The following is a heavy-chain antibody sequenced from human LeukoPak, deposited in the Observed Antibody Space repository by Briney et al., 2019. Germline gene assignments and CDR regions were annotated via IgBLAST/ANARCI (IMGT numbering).Heavy chain of an antibody. D-gene: IGHD4-23*01. CDR2: INGDESST. J-gene: IGHJ4*02. CDR3: AKVVGGNSDY. Sequence: GGSLRLSCAASGFTFSSYYMHWVRQVPGKGLVWVSRINGDESSTTYADSVKGRFTISRDNSKNTLYLQMNSLRAEDTAVYYCAKVVGGNSDYWGQGTLVTVSS. V-gene: IGHV3-74*01. CDR1: GFTFSSYY.